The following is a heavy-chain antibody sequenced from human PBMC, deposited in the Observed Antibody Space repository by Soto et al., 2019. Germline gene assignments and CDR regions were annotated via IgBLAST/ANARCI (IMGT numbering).Heavy chain of an antibody. CDR1: GFTFSSYG. Sequence: PGGSLRLSCAASGFTFSSYGMHWVRQAPGKGLEWVAVISYDGSNKYYADSVKGRFTISRDNSKNTLYLQMNSLRAEDTAVYYCAKGPLAVAGYYYYYGMDAWGQGTTVTVSS. J-gene: IGHJ6*02. V-gene: IGHV3-30*18. CDR3: AKGPLAVAGYYYYYGMDA. D-gene: IGHD6-19*01. CDR2: ISYDGSNK.